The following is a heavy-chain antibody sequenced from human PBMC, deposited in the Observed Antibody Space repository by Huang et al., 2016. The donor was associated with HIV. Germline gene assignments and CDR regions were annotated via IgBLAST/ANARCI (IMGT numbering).Heavy chain of an antibody. CDR2: ISHSGNT. V-gene: IGHV4-34*01. J-gene: IGHJ5*02. CDR1: GGSFSAYY. CDR3: AAGSRGIFGVVIRTNWFDP. D-gene: IGHD3-3*01. Sequence: QVQLQQWGAGLLKPSETLSLTCAVYGGSFSAYYWTWIRQPPGKGLGWIGEISHSGNTNYHPSLKSRVTISVDTSKNQFSLKLRSVTAADTAVYYCAAGSRGIFGVVIRTNWFDPWGQGTLVTVSS.